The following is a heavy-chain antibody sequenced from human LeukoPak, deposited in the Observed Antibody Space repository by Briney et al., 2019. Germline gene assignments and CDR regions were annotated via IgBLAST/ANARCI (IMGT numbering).Heavy chain of an antibody. CDR3: ARDKGSPDILTGYQLGDWYFDY. Sequence: SETLSLTCTVSGYSISSGYYWGWIRQPPGKGLEWIGSIYHSGSTYYNPSLKSRVTISVDTSRNQFSLKLSSVTAADTAVYYCARDKGSPDILTGYQLGDWYFDYWGQGTLVTVSS. CDR2: IYHSGST. J-gene: IGHJ4*02. V-gene: IGHV4-38-2*02. CDR1: GYSISSGYY. D-gene: IGHD3-9*01.